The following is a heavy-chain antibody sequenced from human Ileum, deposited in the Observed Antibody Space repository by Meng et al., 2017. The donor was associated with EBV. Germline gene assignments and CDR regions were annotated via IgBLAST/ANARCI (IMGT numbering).Heavy chain of an antibody. D-gene: IGHD5-12*01. CDR3: ASKSEGYDH. J-gene: IGHJ4*02. CDR2: IYTGGST. Sequence: EGRLVESGGGLSQPGGSLRLSCAASGFTVSSNYMSWVRQAPGKGLEWVSVIYTGGSTYYADSVKGRFTISRDNSKNTLYLQMNSLRGEDTAVYYCASKSEGYDHWGQGTLVTVSS. CDR1: GFTVSSNY. V-gene: IGHV3-53*01.